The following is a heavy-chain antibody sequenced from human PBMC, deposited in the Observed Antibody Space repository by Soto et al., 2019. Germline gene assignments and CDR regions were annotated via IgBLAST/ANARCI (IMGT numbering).Heavy chain of an antibody. Sequence: SETLSLTCAVYGGSFSEYFWSWIRQSPGKGLEWIGEIHYRGKTHYNPSLKSRVAISVDTSKNQFSLRLNSVTAADTALYYCARQAVSATGEDVFYQNGLDVWGQGTTVTVSS. D-gene: IGHD3-9*01. CDR2: IHYRGKT. CDR1: GGSFSEYF. J-gene: IGHJ6*02. V-gene: IGHV4-34*01. CDR3: ARQAVSATGEDVFYQNGLDV.